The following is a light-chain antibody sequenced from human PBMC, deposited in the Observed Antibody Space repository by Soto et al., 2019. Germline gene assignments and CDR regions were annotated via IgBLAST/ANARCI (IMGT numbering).Light chain of an antibody. CDR3: SSFAGSNNFPYV. CDR2: EIN. V-gene: IGLV2-8*01. J-gene: IGLJ1*01. CDR1: SSDVGAYDY. Sequence: QSALTQPPSASGSPGQSVTISCTVTSSDVGAYDYVSWYQQHPGKAPKLMIYEINKRPSGAPDRFSGSKSGNTASLTVSGLQAEDEADYYCSSFAGSNNFPYVFGTGTKVTVL.